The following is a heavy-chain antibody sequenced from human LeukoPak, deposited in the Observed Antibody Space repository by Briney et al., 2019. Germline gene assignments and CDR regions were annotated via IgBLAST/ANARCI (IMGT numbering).Heavy chain of an antibody. Sequence: GGSLRLSCAASGFTFGSYSMNWVRQAPGKGLEWVSSISSSSSYIYYADSVKGRFTISRDNAKNSLYLQMNGLRAEDTAVYYCARDMIGGGVPDYWAREPWSPSPQ. V-gene: IGHV3-21*01. D-gene: IGHD3-22*01. CDR2: ISSSSSYI. CDR1: GFTFGSYS. CDR3: ARDMIGGGVPDY. J-gene: IGHJ4*02.